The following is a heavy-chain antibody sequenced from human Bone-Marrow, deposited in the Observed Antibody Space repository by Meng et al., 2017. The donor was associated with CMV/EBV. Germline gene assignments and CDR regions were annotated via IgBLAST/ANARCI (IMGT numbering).Heavy chain of an antibody. D-gene: IGHD2-2*01. CDR2: TWYDETKK. V-gene: IGHV3-30*02. CDR1: GFTFSSYA. Sequence: GGSLRLSCAASGFTFSSYAMHWVRQAPGKGLDWVAITWYDETKKFYGDSVKGRFTISRDDSKNTVFLQMNSLRTEDTALYYCVPDIVIVPVSYWGQGTLVTVSS. J-gene: IGHJ4*02. CDR3: VPDIVIVPVSY.